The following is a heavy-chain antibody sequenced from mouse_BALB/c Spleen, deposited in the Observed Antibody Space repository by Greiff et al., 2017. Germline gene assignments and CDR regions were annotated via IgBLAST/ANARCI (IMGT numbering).Heavy chain of an antibody. D-gene: IGHD1-1*01. CDR3: ARSLRSYFDV. CDR1: GFTFSSFG. CDR2: ISSGSSTI. Sequence: EVNLVESGGGLVQPGGSRKLSCAASGFTFSSFGMHWVRQAPEKGLEWVAYISSGSSTIYYADTVKGRFTISRDNPKNTLFLQMTSLRSEDTAMYYCARSLRSYFDVWGAGTTVTVSS. J-gene: IGHJ1*01. V-gene: IGHV5-17*02.